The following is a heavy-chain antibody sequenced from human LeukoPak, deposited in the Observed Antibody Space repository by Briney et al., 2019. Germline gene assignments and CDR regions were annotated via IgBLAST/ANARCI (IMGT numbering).Heavy chain of an antibody. J-gene: IGHJ5*02. CDR2: IYYSGNT. CDR3: ARGGVAIPAANNWFDP. V-gene: IGHV4-59*01. Sequence: SETLSLTCAVSGDSINPYYWSWIRQPPGKGLEWIGYIYYSGNTNYNPSLKSRVIISADTSKNQYSLRLSSVTAADTAVYYCARGGVAIPAANNWFDPWGQGTLVTVSS. CDR1: GDSINPYY. D-gene: IGHD2-2*01.